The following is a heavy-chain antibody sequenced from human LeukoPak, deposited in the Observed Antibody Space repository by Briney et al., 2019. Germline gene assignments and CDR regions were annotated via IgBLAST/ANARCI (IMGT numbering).Heavy chain of an antibody. Sequence: SETLSLTCTVSGGSISSGSYYWSWLRQPAGKGLEWIGRIYISGTTNYNPSLKSRVTISVDTSKNQFSLNLSSVTAADTAVYYCAAEPMYSSSARSFDYWGQGTLVTVSS. D-gene: IGHD6-6*01. CDR1: GGSISSGSYY. CDR3: AAEPMYSSSARSFDY. V-gene: IGHV4-61*02. CDR2: IYISGTT. J-gene: IGHJ4*02.